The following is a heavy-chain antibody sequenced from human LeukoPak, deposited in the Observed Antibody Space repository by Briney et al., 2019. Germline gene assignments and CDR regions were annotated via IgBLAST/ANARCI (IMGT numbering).Heavy chain of an antibody. V-gene: IGHV4-4*07. J-gene: IGHJ4*02. Sequence: SETLSLTCTVSGGSFTTYYWSWIRQPAGKGLEWIGRIYTSGSTNYNPSLKSRVTISVDKSKNQFSLRLTSVTAADTAVYYCARQNPSGSYGYYFDYWGQGTLVTVSS. CDR2: IYTSGST. CDR3: ARQNPSGSYGYYFDY. D-gene: IGHD1-26*01. CDR1: GGSFTTYY.